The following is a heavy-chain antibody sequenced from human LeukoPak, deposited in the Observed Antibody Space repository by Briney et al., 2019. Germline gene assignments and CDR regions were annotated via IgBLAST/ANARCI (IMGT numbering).Heavy chain of an antibody. CDR3: ARDLFDVAMIVVVNPDY. D-gene: IGHD3-22*01. V-gene: IGHV1-2*02. CDR1: GYTFTGYY. Sequence: ASVKVSCKASGYTFTGYYMHWVRQAPGQGLEWMGWINPNSGGTKYAQKFQGRVTMTRDTTISTAYMELSRLRSDDTAVYYCARDLFDVAMIVVVNPDYWGQGTLVTVSS. CDR2: INPNSGGT. J-gene: IGHJ4*02.